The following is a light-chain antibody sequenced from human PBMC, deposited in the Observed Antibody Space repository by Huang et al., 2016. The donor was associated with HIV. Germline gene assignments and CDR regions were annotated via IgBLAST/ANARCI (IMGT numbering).Light chain of an antibody. CDR2: GAS. CDR3: QQYNNWPQT. V-gene: IGKV3-15*01. CDR1: QSVSSN. Sequence: EIVMTQSPATLSVSPGERATLSCRASQSVSSNLAWYQQKPGQAPRLLIYGASTRATGIPARFSGSGSGREFTLTISGLQSEDFAVYYCQQYNNWPQTFGQGTKVEIK. J-gene: IGKJ1*01.